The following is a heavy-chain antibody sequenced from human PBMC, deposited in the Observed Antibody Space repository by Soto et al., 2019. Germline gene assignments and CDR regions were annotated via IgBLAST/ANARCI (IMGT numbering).Heavy chain of an antibody. D-gene: IGHD5-12*01. J-gene: IGHJ4*02. CDR2: IYYSGST. CDR1: GGSISSYY. V-gene: IGHV4-59*08. Sequence: SETLSLTCTVSGGSISSYYWSWIRQPPGKGLEWIGYIYYSGSTNYNPSLKSRVTISVDTSKNQFSLKLSSVTAADTAVYYCARHVGRDGYNYYFDYWGQGTLVTVSS. CDR3: ARHVGRDGYNYYFDY.